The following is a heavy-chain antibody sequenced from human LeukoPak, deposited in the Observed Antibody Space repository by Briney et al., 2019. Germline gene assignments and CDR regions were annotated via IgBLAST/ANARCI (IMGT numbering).Heavy chain of an antibody. J-gene: IGHJ6*03. Sequence: QPGGSLRLSCAASGFSFSSYAMNWVRQAPGKGLEWVSSISGSDNSAYYADSVKGRFTISRDNYKNTLYLQMNSLRAEDTAVYYCAKSLQVFLYYMDVWGKGTTVTVSS. CDR1: GFSFSSYA. CDR2: ISGSDNSA. D-gene: IGHD2-21*01. CDR3: AKSLQVFLYYMDV. V-gene: IGHV3-23*01.